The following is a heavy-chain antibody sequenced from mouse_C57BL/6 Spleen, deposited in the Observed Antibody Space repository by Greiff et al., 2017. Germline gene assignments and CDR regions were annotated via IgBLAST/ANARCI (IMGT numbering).Heavy chain of an antibody. J-gene: IGHJ3*01. D-gene: IGHD2-4*01. CDR1: GYTFTSYW. Sequence: QVQLQQPGAELVKPGASVKMSCKASGYTFTSYWITWVKQRPGQGLEWIGDIYPGSGSTNYNEKFKSKATLTVATSSSTAYMQLSSLTSEDSAVYYCARERKDDYEAWFAYWGQGTLVTVSA. CDR2: IYPGSGST. V-gene: IGHV1-55*01. CDR3: ARERKDDYEAWFAY.